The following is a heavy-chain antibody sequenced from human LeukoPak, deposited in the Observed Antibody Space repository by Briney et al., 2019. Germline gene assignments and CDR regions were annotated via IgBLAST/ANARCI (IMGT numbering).Heavy chain of an antibody. V-gene: IGHV1-69*06. Sequence: SVKVSCKASGYTFTSYGISWVRQAPGQGLEWMGGIIPIFGTANYAQKFQGRVTITADKSTSTAYMELSSLRSEDTAVYYCASIAARPAFSSYYYYMDVWGKGTTVTVSS. CDR2: IIPIFGTA. J-gene: IGHJ6*03. CDR3: ASIAARPAFSSYYYYMDV. D-gene: IGHD6-6*01. CDR1: GYTFTSYG.